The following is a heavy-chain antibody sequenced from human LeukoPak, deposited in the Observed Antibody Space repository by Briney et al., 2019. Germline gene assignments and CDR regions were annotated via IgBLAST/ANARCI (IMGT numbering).Heavy chain of an antibody. CDR1: GGSISSYY. CDR3: ARHEVTMVRGVIIPKPPGY. V-gene: IGHV4-59*08. CDR2: IYYSGST. J-gene: IGHJ4*02. D-gene: IGHD3-10*01. Sequence: SETLSLTCTVSGGSISSYYWSWIRQPPGKGLEWIGYIYYSGSTNYNPSLKGRVTISVDTSENQFSLKLSSVTAADTAVYYCARHEVTMVRGVIIPKPPGYWGQGTLVTVSS.